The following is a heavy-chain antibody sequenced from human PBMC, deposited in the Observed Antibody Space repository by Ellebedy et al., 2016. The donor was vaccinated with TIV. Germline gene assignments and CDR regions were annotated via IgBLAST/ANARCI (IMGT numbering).Heavy chain of an antibody. D-gene: IGHD3-22*01. CDR1: GGSLDNSRFY. V-gene: IGHV4-39*01. Sequence: SETLSLXXSVSGGSLDNSRFYWGWSRQPPGMVLQWIGRIYYSGDTFYNTSLMSRVTISADTSKNQFSLKLSSVTAADTAVYYCARFIYFDSGEDWFSPWGQGILVTVSS. J-gene: IGHJ5*02. CDR3: ARFIYFDSGEDWFSP. CDR2: IYYSGDT.